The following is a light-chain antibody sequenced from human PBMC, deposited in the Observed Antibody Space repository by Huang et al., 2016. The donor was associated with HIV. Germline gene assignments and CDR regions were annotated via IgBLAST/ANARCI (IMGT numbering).Light chain of an antibody. V-gene: IGKV4-1*01. J-gene: IGKJ4*01. Sequence: DIVMTQSPDSLAVSLGERATITCKSSRSVFHSPNKNKYLAWYQQKPGQPPKLLLYCASARESGVPDRFNGSGSGTDFTFTISSLQAEDVALYYCQQYYKTPLTFGGGTRVELK. CDR2: CAS. CDR3: QQYYKTPLT. CDR1: RSVFHSPNKNKY.